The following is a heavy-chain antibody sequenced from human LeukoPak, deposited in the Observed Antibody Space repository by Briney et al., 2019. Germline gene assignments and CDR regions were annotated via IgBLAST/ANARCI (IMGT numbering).Heavy chain of an antibody. CDR1: GYTFIGYY. CDR2: IHPNSGGT. CDR3: ARWGKYYYDSSGYYY. D-gene: IGHD3-22*01. J-gene: IGHJ4*02. V-gene: IGHV1-2*02. Sequence: ASVKVSCTASGYTFIGYYMHWVRQAPGQGLEWMGWIHPNSGGTKYAQRFQGRVTVTRDTSISTVYMELSRLRSDDTAVYYCARWGKYYYDSSGYYYWGQGTLVSVSS.